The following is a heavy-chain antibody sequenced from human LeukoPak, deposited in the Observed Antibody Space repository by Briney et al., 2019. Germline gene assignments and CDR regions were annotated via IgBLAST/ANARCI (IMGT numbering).Heavy chain of an antibody. J-gene: IGHJ4*02. CDR3: ARGVRRYYDSSGYDN. D-gene: IGHD3-22*01. Sequence: SETLSLTCTVSGGSISSYYWSWIRQPPGKGLEWIEEINHSGSTNYNPSLKSRVTISVDTSKNQFSLKLSSVTAADTAVYYCARGVRRYYDSSGYDNWGQGTLVTVSS. CDR1: GGSISSYY. CDR2: INHSGST. V-gene: IGHV4-34*01.